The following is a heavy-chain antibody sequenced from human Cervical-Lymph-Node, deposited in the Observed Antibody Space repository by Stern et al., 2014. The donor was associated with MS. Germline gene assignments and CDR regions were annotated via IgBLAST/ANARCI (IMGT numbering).Heavy chain of an antibody. V-gene: IGHV1-69*06. CDR1: GGTFITYA. D-gene: IGHD1-1*01. Sequence: VPLAVSGAEVKKPGSSVKVSCKASGGTFITYAISWVSLAPGQGLDPIGEIIPIVGSTHYAQKFQGRFIIAADNSANTAYLEVSSLRFEDTGVYFCARDNDDNGMDVWGQGTTVTVSS. CDR2: IIPIVGST. CDR3: ARDNDDNGMDV. J-gene: IGHJ6*02.